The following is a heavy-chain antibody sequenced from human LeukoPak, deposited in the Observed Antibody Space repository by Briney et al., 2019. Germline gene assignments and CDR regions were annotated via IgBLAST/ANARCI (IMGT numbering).Heavy chain of an antibody. V-gene: IGHV4-61*01. CDR3: ARDVGRYSFDY. D-gene: IGHD3-16*02. Sequence: PSETLSLTCTVSGGSVSSGSYYWSWIRQPPGTGLEWIGYIYYSGSTNYNPSLKSRVTISVDTSKNQFSLKLSSVTAADTAVYYSARDVGRYSFDYWGQGTLVTVSS. J-gene: IGHJ4*02. CDR2: IYYSGST. CDR1: GGSVSSGSYY.